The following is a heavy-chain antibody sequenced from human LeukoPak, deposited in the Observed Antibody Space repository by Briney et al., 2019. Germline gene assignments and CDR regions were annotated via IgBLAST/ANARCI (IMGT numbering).Heavy chain of an antibody. V-gene: IGHV3-74*01. D-gene: IGHD5-12*01. Sequence: TGGSLRLSCAASGFTFSSYWMHWVRQAPGKGLVWVSRINSGGSSTSYADSVEGRFTISRDNAKNTLYLQMNSLRVEDTAVYYCAGIVATIWNYWGQGTLVTVSP. CDR2: INSGGSST. J-gene: IGHJ4*02. CDR1: GFTFSSYW. CDR3: AGIVATIWNY.